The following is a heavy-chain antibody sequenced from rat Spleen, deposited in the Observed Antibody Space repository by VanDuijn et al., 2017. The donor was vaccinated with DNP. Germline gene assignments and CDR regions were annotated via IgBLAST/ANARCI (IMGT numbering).Heavy chain of an antibody. CDR3: AREQRFYFDY. V-gene: IGHV5-27*01. CDR1: GFSFSNYY. Sequence: EVQVVESGGGLVQPGRSLKLSCAASGFSFSNYYMAWVRQTPMKGLEWVAIISNSGGRPYYPDSVKGRFTISRDDAKSSLYLQMNSLKSEDTATYYCAREQRFYFDYWGQGVMVTVSS. D-gene: IGHD1-10*01. CDR2: ISNSGGRP. J-gene: IGHJ2*01.